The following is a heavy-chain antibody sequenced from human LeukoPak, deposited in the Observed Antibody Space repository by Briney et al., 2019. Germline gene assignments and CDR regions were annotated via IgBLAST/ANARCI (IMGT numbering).Heavy chain of an antibody. J-gene: IGHJ4*02. CDR3: AKEQRDWNYGVFDY. V-gene: IGHV3-48*01. D-gene: IGHD1-7*01. Sequence: AGGSLRLSCAASGFTLSGYGMNWVRQAPGKGLEWVSYISSSTRIIYYADSVKGRFTISRDNSKNMLYLQMNSLRAEDTAEYYCAKEQRDWNYGVFDYWGQGTQVTVSS. CDR2: ISSSTRII. CDR1: GFTLSGYG.